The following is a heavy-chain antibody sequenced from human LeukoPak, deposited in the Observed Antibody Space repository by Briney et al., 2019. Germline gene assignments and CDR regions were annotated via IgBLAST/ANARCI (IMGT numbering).Heavy chain of an antibody. D-gene: IGHD3-22*01. J-gene: IGHJ6*04. CDR3: AKDRKWVITTIGSLDV. CDR2: LCFDGTNK. V-gene: IGHV3-33*06. Sequence: PGRSLRLSCAASGLTFTSYGMHWVRQAPGKGLEWVAGLCFDGTNKNYADSVKGRFTISRDNSKNTLYLQMSSLRAEDTAVYYCAKDRKWVITTIGSLDVWGKGTTVTVSS. CDR1: GLTFTSYG.